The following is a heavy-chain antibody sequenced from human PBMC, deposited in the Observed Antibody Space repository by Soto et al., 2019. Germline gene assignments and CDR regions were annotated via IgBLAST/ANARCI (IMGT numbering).Heavy chain of an antibody. V-gene: IGHV4-34*01. D-gene: IGHD3-22*01. CDR1: GGSFSGYY. CDR2: INHSGST. J-gene: IGHJ4*02. Sequence: QVQLQQRGAGLLKPSETLSLTCAVYGGSFSGYYWSWIRQPPGKGLEWIGEINHSGSTNYNPSLKSRVTISVDTSKNQFSLKLSSVTAADTAVYYCARGWRLLRKYYFDYWGQGTLVTVSS. CDR3: ARGWRLLRKYYFDY.